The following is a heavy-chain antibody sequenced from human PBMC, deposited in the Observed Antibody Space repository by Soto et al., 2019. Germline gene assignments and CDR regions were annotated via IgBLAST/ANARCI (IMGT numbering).Heavy chain of an antibody. CDR3: ARRLGRAAPRYDPRIVSPGWFDP. Sequence: SETLSLTCAVYGGSFSGYYWSWIRQPPGKGLEWIGEINHSGSTNYNPSLKSRVTISVDTSKNQFSLKLSSVTAADTAVYYCARRLGRAAPRYDPRIVSPGWFDPWGQGTLVTVSS. V-gene: IGHV4-34*01. J-gene: IGHJ5*02. CDR2: INHSGST. D-gene: IGHD1-26*01. CDR1: GGSFSGYY.